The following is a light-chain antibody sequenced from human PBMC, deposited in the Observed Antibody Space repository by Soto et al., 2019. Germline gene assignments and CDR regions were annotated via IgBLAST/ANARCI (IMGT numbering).Light chain of an antibody. CDR2: EVS. CDR1: STDVGGYNY. V-gene: IGLV2-14*01. J-gene: IGLJ1*01. Sequence: QSVLTQPASVSGSPGQSITISCTGSSTDVGGYNYVSWYQQHPGKAPKVMIYEVSNRPSGVSNRFSGSKSGNTASLTLSGLQAEDEADYYCSSYTSSSTYVFGTGTKVTVL. CDR3: SSYTSSSTYV.